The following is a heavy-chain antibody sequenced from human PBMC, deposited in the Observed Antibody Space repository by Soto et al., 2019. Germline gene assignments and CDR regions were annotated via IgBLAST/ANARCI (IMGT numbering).Heavy chain of an antibody. D-gene: IGHD1-1*01. V-gene: IGHV4-4*07. CDR1: GASISNYY. Sequence: QVRLQESGPGLVKPSETLSLTCTVSGASISNYYWSGIRQPAGKGLECLGRIYASGTTTYNPSLRSRVTMSVDTSKNQFSLSLNSVTAADTAVYYCARESRSKLGTVEYWGQGTLVTVSS. CDR2: IYASGTT. CDR3: ARESRSKLGTVEY. J-gene: IGHJ4*02.